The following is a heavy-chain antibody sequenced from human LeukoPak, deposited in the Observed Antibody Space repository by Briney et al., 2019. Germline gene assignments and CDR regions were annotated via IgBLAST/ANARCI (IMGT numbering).Heavy chain of an antibody. CDR2: IKSKTDGGTT. J-gene: IGHJ6*03. CDR1: GFTFSNAW. V-gene: IGHV3-15*01. Sequence: GGSLRLSCAASGFTFSNAWMSWVRQAPGKGLEWVGRIKSKTDGGTTDYAAPVKGRFTISRDDSKNTLYLQMNSLKTEDTAVYYCTTEPDDFWSGYYPEPYYYYYMDVWGKGTTVTVSS. CDR3: TTEPDDFWSGYYPEPYYYYYMDV. D-gene: IGHD3-3*01.